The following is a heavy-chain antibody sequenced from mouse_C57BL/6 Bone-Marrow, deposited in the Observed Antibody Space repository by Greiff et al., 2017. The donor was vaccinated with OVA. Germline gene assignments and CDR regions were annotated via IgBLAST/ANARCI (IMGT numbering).Heavy chain of an antibody. D-gene: IGHD2-5*01. CDR3: ALYSNYVGCAY. CDR1: GYTFTSYW. V-gene: IGHV1-52*01. J-gene: IGHJ3*01. Sequence: QVQLQQPGAELVRPGSSVKLSCKVSGYTFTSYWMHWVKQRPIQGLEWIGNIDPSDSETHYNQKFKDKATLTVDKSSSTAYMQLSSLTSEDSAVYYCALYSNYVGCAYWGQGTLVTVSA. CDR2: IDPSDSET.